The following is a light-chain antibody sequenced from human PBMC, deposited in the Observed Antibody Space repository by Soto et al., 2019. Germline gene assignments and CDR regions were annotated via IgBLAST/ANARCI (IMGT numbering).Light chain of an antibody. CDR2: GAS. CDR1: QSVGTS. V-gene: IGKV3-15*01. J-gene: IGKJ4*01. CDR3: QQYYRWPLT. Sequence: EIVMTQSPASLSVSPGDRPTLSCRASQSVGTSLAWYQQKPGQAPSLLIYGASTRATGVPATFTGSGSGTEFPLTISSLQSEDFALYYCQQYYRWPLTFGGGTKVEI.